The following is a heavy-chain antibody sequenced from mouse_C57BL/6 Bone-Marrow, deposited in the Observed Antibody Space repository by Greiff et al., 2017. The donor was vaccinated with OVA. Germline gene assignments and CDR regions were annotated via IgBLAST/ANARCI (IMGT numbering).Heavy chain of an antibody. J-gene: IGHJ3*01. D-gene: IGHD1-1*01. CDR3: ARHEGYGSSYVRAWFAY. CDR2: FYPGSGSI. CDR1: GYTFTEYS. Sequence: QVQLQQSGAELVKPGASVKLSCKASGYTFTEYSIHWVKQRSGQGLEWIGWFYPGSGSIKYNEKFKAKATLTADKSSSTVYMELSRWTSEDSAVYFCARHEGYGSSYVRAWFAYWGQGTLVTVSA. V-gene: IGHV1-62-2*01.